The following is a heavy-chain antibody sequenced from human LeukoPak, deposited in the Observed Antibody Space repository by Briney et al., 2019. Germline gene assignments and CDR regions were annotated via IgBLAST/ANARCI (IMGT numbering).Heavy chain of an antibody. D-gene: IGHD3-22*01. CDR3: ARSPYYYDSSGYYGYFDY. CDR1: GFTFSSYA. Sequence: GGSLRLSCAASGFTFSSYAMSWVRQAPGKGLEWVSAISGSGGSTYYADSVKGRFTISRDNSKNTLYLQMNSLRAEDKAVYYCARSPYYYDSSGYYGYFDYWAREPWSPSPQ. V-gene: IGHV3-23*01. CDR2: ISGSGGST. J-gene: IGHJ4*02.